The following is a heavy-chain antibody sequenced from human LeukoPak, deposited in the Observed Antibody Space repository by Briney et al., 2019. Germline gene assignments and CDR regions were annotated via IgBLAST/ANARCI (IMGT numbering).Heavy chain of an antibody. J-gene: IGHJ4*02. D-gene: IGHD3-3*01. CDR3: ARDQGPPYYDFWSGYYTGPRDY. CDR2: ISSSSSYI. V-gene: IGHV3-21*01. CDR1: GFTFSSYS. Sequence: GGSLRLSCAASGFTFSSYSMDWVRQAPGKGLEWVSSISSSSSYIYYADSVKGRFTISRDNAKNSLYLQMNSLRAEDTAVYYCARDQGPPYYDFWSGYYTGPRDYWGQGTLVTVSS.